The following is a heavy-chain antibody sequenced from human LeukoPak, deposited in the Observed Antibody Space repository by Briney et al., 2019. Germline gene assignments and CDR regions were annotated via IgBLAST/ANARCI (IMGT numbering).Heavy chain of an antibody. V-gene: IGHV3-74*01. Sequence: VQPRGSLRLSCAASGFTFSSYWMHWVRQAPGKGLVWVSRINSDGSSTSYADSVKGRFTISRDNAKNTLYLQMNSLRAEDTAVYYCATLPWFGEFDYWGQGTLVTVSS. CDR1: GFTFSSYW. J-gene: IGHJ4*02. D-gene: IGHD3-10*01. CDR3: ATLPWFGEFDY. CDR2: INSDGSST.